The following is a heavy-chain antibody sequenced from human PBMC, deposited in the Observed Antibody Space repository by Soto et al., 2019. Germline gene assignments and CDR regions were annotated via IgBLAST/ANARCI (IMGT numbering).Heavy chain of an antibody. J-gene: IGHJ4*02. V-gene: IGHV3-21*04. Sequence: GGSLRLSCAASGFTFSSYSMNWVRQAPGKGLEWVSSISSSSSYIYYADSVKGRFTISRDNAKNSLNMQRNSLRAEDTVVYYFAKVHDYVWGSYRLPRPGFDYWGQGTLVTVSS. CDR1: GFTFSSYS. CDR2: ISSSSSYI. CDR3: AKVHDYVWGSYRLPRPGFDY. D-gene: IGHD3-16*02.